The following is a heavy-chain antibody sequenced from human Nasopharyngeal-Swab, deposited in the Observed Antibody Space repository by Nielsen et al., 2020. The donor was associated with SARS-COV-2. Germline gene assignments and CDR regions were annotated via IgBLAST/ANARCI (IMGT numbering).Heavy chain of an antibody. CDR1: LDTFTNSA. CDR2: IVPALGLP. D-gene: IGHD5-12*01. CDR3: AREGEYGAYDDPEY. V-gene: IGHV1-69*10. J-gene: IGHJ1*01. Sequence: SVKVSCKTSLDTFTNSALCWVRQAPGEGLEWMGGIVPALGLPNYAQKFRGRVTISADRSTNTSYLELSSLRSEDTAIYYCAREGEYGAYDDPEYCGQGTLVTVSS.